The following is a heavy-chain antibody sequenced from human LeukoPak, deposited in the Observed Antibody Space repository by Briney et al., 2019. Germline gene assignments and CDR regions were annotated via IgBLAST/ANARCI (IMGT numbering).Heavy chain of an antibody. D-gene: IGHD1-14*01. Sequence: GGALRLSCAASGFTFDDYAMHWVRQAPGKGLEWVSGISWNGGSIGYADSVKGRFTISRDNAKNSLYLQVNSLRVEDTAFYYCAKDANPSGALFDFWGQGTLVTVSS. J-gene: IGHJ4*02. V-gene: IGHV3-9*01. CDR1: GFTFDDYA. CDR3: AKDANPSGALFDF. CDR2: ISWNGGSI.